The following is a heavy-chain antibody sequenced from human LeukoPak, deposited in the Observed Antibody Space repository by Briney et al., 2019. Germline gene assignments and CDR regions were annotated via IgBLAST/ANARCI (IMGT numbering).Heavy chain of an antibody. V-gene: IGHV1-18*04. CDR2: ISAYDAAT. D-gene: IGHD4-23*01. Sequence: ASVKVSCKASGYTFTSYYMHWVRQAPGHGLEWMGWISAYDAATNYAQNFQGGVTMTTDTSTSTAYMELRSLRSDDTAVYYCAREQRDYGGNSDYFQHWGQGTLVTVSS. CDR3: AREQRDYGGNSDYFQH. CDR1: GYTFTSYY. J-gene: IGHJ1*01.